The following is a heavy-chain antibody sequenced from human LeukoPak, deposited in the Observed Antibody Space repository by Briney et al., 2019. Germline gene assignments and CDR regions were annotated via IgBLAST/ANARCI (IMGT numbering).Heavy chain of an antibody. J-gene: IGHJ4*02. D-gene: IGHD3-22*01. Sequence: GGSLRLSCAASGFTFSNYWMSWVRQAPGKGLQWVANIKQDGSEKYYVDSVKGRFTISRDNSKNTLYLQMNSLRAEDTAVYYCATPMIVELSFDYWGQGTLVTVSS. V-gene: IGHV3-7*01. CDR1: GFTFSNYW. CDR2: IKQDGSEK. CDR3: ATPMIVELSFDY.